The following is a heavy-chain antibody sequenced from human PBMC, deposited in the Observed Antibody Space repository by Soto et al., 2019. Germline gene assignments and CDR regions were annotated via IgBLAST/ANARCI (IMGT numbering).Heavy chain of an antibody. V-gene: IGHV3-33*01. CDR3: ARDGSGYPAGYYFDY. Sequence: PGGSLRLSCAASGFTFSSYGLHWVRQAPGKGLEWVAVIWYDGSNKYYADSVKGRFTISRDNSKNTLYLQMNSLRAEDTAVYYCARDGSGYPAGYYFDYWGQGTLVTVSS. CDR1: GFTFSSYG. CDR2: IWYDGSNK. J-gene: IGHJ4*02. D-gene: IGHD3-3*01.